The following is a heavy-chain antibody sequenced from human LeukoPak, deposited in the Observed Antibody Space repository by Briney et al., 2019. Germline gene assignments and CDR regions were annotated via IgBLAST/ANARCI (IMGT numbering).Heavy chain of an antibody. D-gene: IGHD2-2*01. CDR2: IIPIFGTA. V-gene: IGHV1-69*05. CDR3: ASGSTSHYNWFDP. J-gene: IGHJ5*02. Sequence: GASVKVSCKASGGTFSSYAFSWVRQAPGQGLEWMGGIIPIFGTANYAQKFQGRVTITTDESTSTAYMELSSLRSEDTAVYYCASGSTSHYNWFDPWGQGTLVTVSS. CDR1: GGTFSSYA.